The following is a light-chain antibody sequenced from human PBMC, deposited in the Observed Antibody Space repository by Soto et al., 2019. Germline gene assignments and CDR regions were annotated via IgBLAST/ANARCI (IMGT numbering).Light chain of an antibody. V-gene: IGKV3-11*01. CDR2: DAS. CDR1: QSVSGY. Sequence: EIVLTQLPATLSLSAGERATLSCRASQSVSGYLAWYQQKPGQAPRLLIYDASSRATGIPDRFSGSASGTDFTLTISSLEPEDFAVYYCQQRSNWPPALTFGGGTKVDI. J-gene: IGKJ4*01. CDR3: QQRSNWPPALT.